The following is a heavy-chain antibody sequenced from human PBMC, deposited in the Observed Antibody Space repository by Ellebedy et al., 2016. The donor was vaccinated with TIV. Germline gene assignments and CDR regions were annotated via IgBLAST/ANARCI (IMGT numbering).Heavy chain of an antibody. CDR3: AREGSSSSGFDY. V-gene: IGHV4-59*11. CDR1: GDSISNHY. J-gene: IGHJ4*02. Sequence: SETLSLTCTVSGDSISNHYWSWIRQPPGKGLEWIGHIFYSGASASNPSLKSRVTLSEDTSKNQFSLKVSSVTAADTAVYYCAREGSSSSGFDYWGQGTLVTDSS. CDR2: IFYSGAS. D-gene: IGHD6-6*01.